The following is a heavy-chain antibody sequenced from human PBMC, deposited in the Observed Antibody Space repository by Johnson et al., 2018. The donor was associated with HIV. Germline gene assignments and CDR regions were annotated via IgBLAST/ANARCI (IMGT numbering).Heavy chain of an antibody. J-gene: IGHJ3*01. CDR1: GFTFSGSA. CDR3: VRGGQWGATDAFDV. CDR2: IRSKANSYAT. Sequence: VQLVESGGGVVQPGGSLKISCAASGFTFSGSAMHWVRQASGKGLEWVGRIRSKANSYATAYAASVKGRFTISTDNAKNSLYLQMNSLRPEDTAVYYCVRGGQWGATDAFDVWGQGTMVTVSS. D-gene: IGHD6-19*01. V-gene: IGHV3-73*01.